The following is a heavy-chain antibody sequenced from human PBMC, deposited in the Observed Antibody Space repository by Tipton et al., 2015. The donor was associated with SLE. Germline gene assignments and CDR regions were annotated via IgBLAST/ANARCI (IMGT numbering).Heavy chain of an antibody. Sequence: SLRLSCADSGFTFSGSAMHWVRQASGKGLEWVGRTRSKANSYATAYAASVKGRFTISRDDSKNTAYLQMNSLKTEDTAVYYCTRTGVTMVQGVIDYWGQVTLVPVSS. CDR2: TRSKANSYAT. J-gene: IGHJ4*02. CDR1: GFTFSGSA. D-gene: IGHD3-10*01. V-gene: IGHV3-73*01. CDR3: TRTGVTMVQGVIDY.